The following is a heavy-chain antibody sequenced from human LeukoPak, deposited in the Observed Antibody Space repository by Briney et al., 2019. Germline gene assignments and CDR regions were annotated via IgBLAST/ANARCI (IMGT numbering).Heavy chain of an antibody. CDR2: INPNSGGT. V-gene: IGHV1-2*02. CDR1: GYTFTGYY. J-gene: IGHJ6*03. CDR3: ASHVGFSGHDYMDV. Sequence: ASVKVSCKASGYTFTGYYMHWVRQAPGQGLEWMGWINPNSGGTNYAQKFQGRVTMTRDTSISTAYMELSRLRSDDTAVYYCASHVGFSGHDYMDVWGKGTTVTVSS.